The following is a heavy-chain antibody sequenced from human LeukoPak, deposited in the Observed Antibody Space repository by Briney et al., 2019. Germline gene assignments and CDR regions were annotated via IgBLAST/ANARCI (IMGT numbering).Heavy chain of an antibody. V-gene: IGHV4-61*02. Sequence: SETLSLTCTVSGGSINSGSYYWSWIRQPAGKGLEWIGRIYTRGSTNYDPSLKSRVTISVDTSKNHFSLKLSSVTAADTAVYYCARDDNLIVATTIWGQGTMVTVSS. J-gene: IGHJ3*02. D-gene: IGHD5-12*01. CDR1: GGSINSGSYY. CDR3: ARDDNLIVATTI. CDR2: IYTRGST.